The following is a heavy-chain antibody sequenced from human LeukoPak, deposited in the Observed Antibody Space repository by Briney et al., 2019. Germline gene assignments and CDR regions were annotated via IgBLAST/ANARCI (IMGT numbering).Heavy chain of an antibody. CDR2: LSYDGSNK. D-gene: IGHD6-13*01. Sequence: QPGRSLRLSCAASGFTFSTYVMHWVRQAPGKGLQWVAVLSYDGSNKYYADSVKGRFTISRDTSKNTLYLQMSSLRAEDTAVYYCARGRQQFYSSSWVDSWGQGTLVTVSS. CDR1: GFTFSTYV. V-gene: IGHV3-30-3*01. J-gene: IGHJ4*02. CDR3: ARGRQQFYSSSWVDS.